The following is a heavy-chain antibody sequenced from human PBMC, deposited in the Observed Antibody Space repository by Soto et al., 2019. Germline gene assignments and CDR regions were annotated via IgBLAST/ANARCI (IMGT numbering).Heavy chain of an antibody. CDR3: ARQLFKLVAADY. CDR1: GGSISSNNDY. J-gene: IGHJ4*02. Sequence: SETLSLTCTVSGGSISSNNDYWGWIRQPTGKGLEWIGSIYYSGSTYYNPSLKSRVTISVDTSKNQFSLKLSSVTAADTAVYYCARQLFKLVAADYWGQGTLVTVSS. D-gene: IGHD2-15*01. CDR2: IYYSGST. V-gene: IGHV4-39*01.